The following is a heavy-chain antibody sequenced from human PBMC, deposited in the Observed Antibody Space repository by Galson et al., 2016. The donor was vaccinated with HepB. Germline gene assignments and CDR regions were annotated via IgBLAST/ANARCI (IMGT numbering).Heavy chain of an antibody. J-gene: IGHJ4*01. CDR1: GFTFSNYG. D-gene: IGHD4-11*01. V-gene: IGHV3-7*02. Sequence: SLRLSCAASGFTFSNYGMHWVRQTPGKGLEWVANVSPNGGEEYYVDSVKGRFTISRDNAGNSLFLQMDSLRVDDTAVYYCAATTVGSGGTGRFDHWGHGILVTVSS. CDR3: AATTVGSGGTGRFDH. CDR2: VSPNGGEE.